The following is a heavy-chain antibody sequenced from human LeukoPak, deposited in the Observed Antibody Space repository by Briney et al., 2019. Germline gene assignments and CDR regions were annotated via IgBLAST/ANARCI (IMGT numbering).Heavy chain of an antibody. J-gene: IGHJ4*02. D-gene: IGHD1-26*01. Sequence: PGGSLRLSCAASGFTFSSYAMTWVRQAPGKGLEWVANIKRDGSEKHYVDSVKGRFTISRGNAKNSMFLQMNSLRAEDTAVYYCASSGSYRFDYWGQGTLVTVSS. CDR1: GFTFSSYA. CDR3: ASSGSYRFDY. CDR2: IKRDGSEK. V-gene: IGHV3-7*01.